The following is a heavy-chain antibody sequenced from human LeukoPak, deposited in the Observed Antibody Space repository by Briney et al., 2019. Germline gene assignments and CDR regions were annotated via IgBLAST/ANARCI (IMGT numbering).Heavy chain of an antibody. CDR2: IYYSGST. Sequence: SETLSLTCTVSGGSIISSSYYWGWIRQPPGKGLEWIGSIYYSGSTYYNPSLKSRVTISADTSKNQFSLKLSSVTAADTAVYYCARRDSSGVVPRWDYWGQGTLVTVSS. CDR3: ARRDSSGVVPRWDY. CDR1: GGSIISSSYY. J-gene: IGHJ4*02. V-gene: IGHV4-39*01. D-gene: IGHD6-25*01.